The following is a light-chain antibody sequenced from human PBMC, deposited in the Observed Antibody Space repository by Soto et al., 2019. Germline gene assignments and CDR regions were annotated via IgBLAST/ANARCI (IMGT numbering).Light chain of an antibody. CDR1: SSDVGGYNY. V-gene: IGLV2-14*01. CDR3: SSYTSSSTLPVV. Sequence: QSALTQPASVSGSPGQSITISCTGTSSDVGGYNYVSWYQQHPGKAPKLMIYDVSSRPSGVSNRFSGSKSGNTASLTISGLQAEDEADYYCSSYTSSSTLPVVFGGGTKVTVL. CDR2: DVS. J-gene: IGLJ2*01.